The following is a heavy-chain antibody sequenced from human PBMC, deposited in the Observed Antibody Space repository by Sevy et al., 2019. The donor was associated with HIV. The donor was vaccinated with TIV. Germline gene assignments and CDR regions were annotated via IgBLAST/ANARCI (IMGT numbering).Heavy chain of an antibody. Sequence: GGSLRLSCAASWFTVSSNYMSWVRQAPGKGLEWVSVIYSGGSTYYADSVKGRFTISRDNSKNTLYLQMNSLRAEDTAVYYCARDDYGDSYWGQGTLVTVSS. V-gene: IGHV3-53*01. CDR3: ARDDYGDSY. J-gene: IGHJ4*02. CDR2: IYSGGST. D-gene: IGHD4-17*01. CDR1: WFTVSSNY.